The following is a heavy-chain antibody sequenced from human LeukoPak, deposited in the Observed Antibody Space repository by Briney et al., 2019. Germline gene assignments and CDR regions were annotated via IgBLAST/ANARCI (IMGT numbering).Heavy chain of an antibody. J-gene: IGHJ4*02. CDR1: GFTFSSYA. V-gene: IGHV3-23*01. Sequence: TGGSLRLSCAASGFTFSSYAMSWVRQAPGKGLEWVSSISGSGGSTYYADSVKGRFTISRDNSKNTLYLQMNSLRAEDTAVYYCAKSWEVVAATFSGYWGQGTLVTVSS. CDR3: AKSWEVVAATFSGY. D-gene: IGHD2-15*01. CDR2: ISGSGGST.